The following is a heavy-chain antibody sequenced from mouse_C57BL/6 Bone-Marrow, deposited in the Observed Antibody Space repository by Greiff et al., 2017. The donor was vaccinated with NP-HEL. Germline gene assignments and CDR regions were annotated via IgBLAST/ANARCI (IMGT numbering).Heavy chain of an antibody. D-gene: IGHD1-1*01. CDR1: GFTFSDAW. V-gene: IGHV6-6*01. J-gene: IGHJ3*01. CDR2: IRNKANNHAT. CDR3: TLYYYGSSGRFAY. Sequence: EVKLMESGGGLVQPGGSMKLSCAASGFTFSDAWMDWVRQSPEKGLEWVAEIRNKANNHATYYAESVKGRFTISRDDSKSSVYLQMNSLRAEDTGIYYCTLYYYGSSGRFAYWGQGTLVTVSA.